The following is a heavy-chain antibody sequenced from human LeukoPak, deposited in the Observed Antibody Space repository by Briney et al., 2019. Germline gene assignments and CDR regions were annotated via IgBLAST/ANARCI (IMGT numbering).Heavy chain of an antibody. CDR2: ISGSGDNK. J-gene: IGHJ3*02. D-gene: IGHD1-1*01. CDR3: AKHWGVQPRINAFDI. CDR1: GFTFSSFA. Sequence: GGSLRLSCVASGFTFSSFAVTWVRQAPGKGLEWVSSISGSGDNKYYADSVKGRFTISRDNSKNTLYLQMNSLRAEDTAVYYWAKHWGVQPRINAFDIWGQGAMVTVSS. V-gene: IGHV3-23*01.